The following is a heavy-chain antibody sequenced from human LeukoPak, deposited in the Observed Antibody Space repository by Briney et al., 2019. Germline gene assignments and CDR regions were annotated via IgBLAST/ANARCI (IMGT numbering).Heavy chain of an antibody. J-gene: IGHJ4*02. CDR3: VREETESLDY. D-gene: IGHD5-24*01. Sequence: GGSLRLSCAASGFSLSSFTMNWVRQAPGKGLEWVSSISSNNRYLYHAESVRGRFTTSRDNAKNSLFLQMNSLRAEDTAVYYCVREETESLDYWGQGTLVTVSS. CDR2: ISSNNRYL. V-gene: IGHV3-21*01. CDR1: GFSLSSFT.